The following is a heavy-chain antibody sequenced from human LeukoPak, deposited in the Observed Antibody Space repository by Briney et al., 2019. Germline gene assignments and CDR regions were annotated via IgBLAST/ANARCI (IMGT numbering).Heavy chain of an antibody. Sequence: SETLSLTCAVSGYSISSGYYWGWIRQPPGKGLEWIGSIYHTGSTYYNPSLKSRVTISVDTSKNQFSLKLSSVTAADTAVYYCARGGVYSYGYIRYYYYYMDVWGKGTTVTVSS. V-gene: IGHV4-38-2*01. CDR3: ARGGVYSYGYIRYYYYYMDV. J-gene: IGHJ6*03. D-gene: IGHD5-18*01. CDR2: IYHTGST. CDR1: GYSISSGYY.